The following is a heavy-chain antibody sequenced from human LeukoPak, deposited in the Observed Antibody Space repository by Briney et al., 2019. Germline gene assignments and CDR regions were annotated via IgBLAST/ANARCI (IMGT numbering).Heavy chain of an antibody. CDR3: AKGESGSYFHYYYYYYMDV. V-gene: IGHV3-74*01. J-gene: IGHJ6*03. Sequence: GGSLRLPCAASGFTFSSYWMHWVRQAPGKGLVWVSRINSDGSSTSYADSVKGRFTISRDNAKNTLYLQMNSLGAEDTAVYYCAKGESGSYFHYYYYYYMDVWGKGTTVTVSS. D-gene: IGHD1-26*01. CDR2: INSDGSST. CDR1: GFTFSSYW.